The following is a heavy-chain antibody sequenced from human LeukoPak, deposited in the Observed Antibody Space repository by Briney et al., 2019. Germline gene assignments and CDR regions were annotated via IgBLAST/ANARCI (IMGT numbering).Heavy chain of an antibody. Sequence: PGGSLRLSCAASGFTFSSYAMSWVRQAPGRGLEWVSAISGSGGSTYYADSVKGRFTISRDNSKNTLYLQMNSLSAEDTAVYYCAKRGRYSSGWSLDYWGQGTLVTVSS. J-gene: IGHJ4*02. CDR1: GFTFSSYA. V-gene: IGHV3-23*01. CDR2: ISGSGGST. D-gene: IGHD6-19*01. CDR3: AKRGRYSSGWSLDY.